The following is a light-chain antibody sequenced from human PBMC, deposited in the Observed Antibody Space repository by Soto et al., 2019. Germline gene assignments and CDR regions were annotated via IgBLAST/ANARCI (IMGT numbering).Light chain of an antibody. CDR1: QSVASY. CDR3: QQRSDWPIT. V-gene: IGKV3-11*01. CDR2: GAS. Sequence: EIVLTQSPATLSLSPGERATLSCRASQSVASYLAWYQQKPGQAPSLLIYGASNRATGIPARSSGSGSGTDFTLTISSLEPEDFAVYYCQQRSDWPITFGQGTRLEIK. J-gene: IGKJ5*01.